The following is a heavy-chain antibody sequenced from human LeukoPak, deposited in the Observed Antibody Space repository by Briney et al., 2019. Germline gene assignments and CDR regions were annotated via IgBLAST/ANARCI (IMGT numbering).Heavy chain of an antibody. Sequence: SETLSLTCAVYGGSFSGYYWSWIRQPPGKGLEWIGEINHSGSTNYNPSLKSRVTISVDTSKNQFSLKLSSVTAADTAVYYCARHSGWGENWFDPWGQGTLVTVSS. CDR2: INHSGST. V-gene: IGHV4-34*01. CDR1: GGSFSGYY. D-gene: IGHD3-16*01. CDR3: ARHSGWGENWFDP. J-gene: IGHJ5*02.